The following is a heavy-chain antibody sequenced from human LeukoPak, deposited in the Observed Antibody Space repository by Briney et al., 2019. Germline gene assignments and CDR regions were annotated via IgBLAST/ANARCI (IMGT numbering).Heavy chain of an antibody. CDR3: ARCSDKYGDYGHY. Sequence: GGSLRLSCAASGFTFSDYYMSWIRQAPGKGLEWVAVISYDGTNKHYADSVKGRFTISRDNSKNTLYLQMDSLRTEDTAMYYCARCSDKYGDYGHYWGQGTLVTVSS. CDR2: ISYDGTNK. CDR1: GFTFSDYY. D-gene: IGHD4-17*01. J-gene: IGHJ4*02. V-gene: IGHV3-30-3*01.